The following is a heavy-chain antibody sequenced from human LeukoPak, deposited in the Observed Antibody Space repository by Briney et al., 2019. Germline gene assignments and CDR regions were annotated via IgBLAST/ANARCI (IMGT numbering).Heavy chain of an antibody. V-gene: IGHV3-53*01. D-gene: IGHD3-10*01. CDR1: GFTVSSNY. Sequence: GGSLRLSCAASGFTVSSNYMSWVRQAPGKGLEWVSVIYSGGSTYYADSVKGRFTISRDNSKNTLYLQMNSLRAEDTAVYYCARAPMFYGSGSYADYWGQGTLVTVS. CDR3: ARAPMFYGSGSYADY. CDR2: IYSGGST. J-gene: IGHJ4*02.